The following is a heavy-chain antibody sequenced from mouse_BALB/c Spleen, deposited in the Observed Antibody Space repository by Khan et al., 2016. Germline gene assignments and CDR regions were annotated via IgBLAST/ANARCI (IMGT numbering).Heavy chain of an antibody. CDR2: IFPGSGDT. D-gene: IGHD1-1*01. Sequence: AQLKQSGTVLARPGASAKMSCKAADYTFSTYWMHWVKQRPGQGLEWIGAIFPGSGDTTNNQRFEDKAKLTAVTSANTAYKALSSLANEDSAFYYCTIHYGSSLGKNFFDYWGQGTTLTVSS. J-gene: IGHJ2*01. CDR3: TIHYGSSLGKNFFDY. V-gene: IGHV1-5*01. CDR1: DYTFSTYW.